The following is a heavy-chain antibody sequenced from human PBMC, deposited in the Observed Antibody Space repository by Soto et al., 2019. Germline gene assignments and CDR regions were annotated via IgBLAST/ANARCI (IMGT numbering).Heavy chain of an antibody. V-gene: IGHV4-31*02. CDR3: AASCVGCGGFNYYGMDV. D-gene: IGHD2-21*01. CDR1: GGSISSGGYY. J-gene: IGHJ6*02. CDR2: IYYSGST. Sequence: SETLSLTCTVSGGSISSGGYYWSWIRQHPGKGLEWIGYIYYSGSTYYNPSLKSRVTISVDTSKNQFSLKLSSVTAADTAVYYCAASCVGCGGFNYYGMDVWGQGTTVT.